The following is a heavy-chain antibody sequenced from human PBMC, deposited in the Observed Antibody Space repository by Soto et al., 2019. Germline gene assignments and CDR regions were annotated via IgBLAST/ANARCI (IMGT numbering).Heavy chain of an antibody. J-gene: IGHJ3*02. CDR1: GYTFSSYD. CDR3: ARPSTRYYEDSSDAFEI. V-gene: IGHV1-8*01. Sequence: QVQLVQSGAEVKKPGASVKVSCKASGYTFSSYDINWVRQAPGQGLEWMGWMNPTSGNTGSAQKFQGRVTMTRDSSLNTAYMELSGLRSEDTAVYFCARPSTRYYEDSSDAFEIWGQGTVVTVSS. CDR2: MNPTSGNT. D-gene: IGHD3-22*01.